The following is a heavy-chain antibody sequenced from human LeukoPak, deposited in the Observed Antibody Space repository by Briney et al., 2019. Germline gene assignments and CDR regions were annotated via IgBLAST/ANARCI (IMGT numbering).Heavy chain of an antibody. Sequence: SETLSLTCTVSGGSISSGDYYWSWIRQPPGKGLEWIGYIYYSGSTYYNPSLKSRVTISVDTSKNQFSLKLSSVTAADTAVYYCARETTVVETDAFDIWGQGTMVTVPS. CDR3: ARETTVVETDAFDI. D-gene: IGHD4-23*01. V-gene: IGHV4-30-4*01. CDR2: IYYSGST. J-gene: IGHJ3*02. CDR1: GGSISSGDYY.